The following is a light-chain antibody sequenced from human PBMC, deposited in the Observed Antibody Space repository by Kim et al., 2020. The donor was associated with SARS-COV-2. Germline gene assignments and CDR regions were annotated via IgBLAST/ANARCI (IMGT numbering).Light chain of an antibody. CDR2: AAA. J-gene: IGKJ1*01. CDR3: QKYDRAPWT. CDR1: QGISSY. Sequence: AAVGDRVPITCRASQGISSYLVLYQQKPGKVPRLLIYAAAVLQSGVPSLFSGSGFGTDFTLTISSLQPEDVASYYCQKYDRAPWTFGQGTKVDIK. V-gene: IGKV1-27*01.